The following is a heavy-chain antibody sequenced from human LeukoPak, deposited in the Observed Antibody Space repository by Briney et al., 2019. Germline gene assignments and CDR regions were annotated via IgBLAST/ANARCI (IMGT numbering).Heavy chain of an antibody. V-gene: IGHV3-7*01. CDR1: YX. D-gene: IGHD2-15*01. CDR3: ASDRAYSQFDY. Sequence: YXMDWVRQAPGKGVECVSSIMQHRIDTNYVASFRRRFTVSTDNTKNSLYLQMNSLRADDTAVYYCASDRAYSQFDYWGQGTLVTVS. CDR2: IMQHRIDT. J-gene: IGHJ4*02.